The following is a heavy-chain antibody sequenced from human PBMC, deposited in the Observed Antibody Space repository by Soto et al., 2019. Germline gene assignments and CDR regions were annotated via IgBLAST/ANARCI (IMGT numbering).Heavy chain of an antibody. D-gene: IGHD3-3*01. J-gene: IGHJ6*03. CDR2: ISGSGGST. CDR1: GFTFSSYA. Sequence: GGSLRLSCAASGFTFSSYAMSWVRQAPGKGLEWVSAISGSGGSTYYADSVKGRFTISRDNSKNTLYLQMNGLRAEDTAVYYCAKTDFWSGYSDLYYYYYYMDVWGKGTTVTVSS. V-gene: IGHV3-23*01. CDR3: AKTDFWSGYSDLYYYYYYMDV.